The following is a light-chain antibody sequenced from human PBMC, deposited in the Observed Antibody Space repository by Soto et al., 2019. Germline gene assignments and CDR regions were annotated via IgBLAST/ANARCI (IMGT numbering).Light chain of an antibody. CDR3: QQYGSSPIT. CDR1: QSVSSSY. CDR2: DAS. J-gene: IGKJ5*01. V-gene: IGKV3D-20*01. Sequence: EIIFTQLAATRSVSPGCVCTVSCVSSQSVSSSYVAWYQHRPGLAPRLLIHDASSRATGIPDRFSGTKSGTDFTLTIRRLEPEDAAVYYCQQYGSSPITFGQGTRLEIK.